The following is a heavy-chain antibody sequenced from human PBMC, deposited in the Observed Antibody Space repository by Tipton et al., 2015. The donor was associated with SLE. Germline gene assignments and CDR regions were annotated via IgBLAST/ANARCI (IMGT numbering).Heavy chain of an antibody. CDR1: GASISNYY. CDR2: IYSSGST. Sequence: TLSLTCTVSGASISNYYWTWIRQPAGKGLEWIGRIYSSGSTNYNPSLKSRVTISVDTSKNQFSLKLSSVTAADAAIYYCAGAVGAAAGLRDYWGQGTLVTVSS. V-gene: IGHV4-4*07. D-gene: IGHD6-13*01. J-gene: IGHJ4*02. CDR3: AGAVGAAAGLRDY.